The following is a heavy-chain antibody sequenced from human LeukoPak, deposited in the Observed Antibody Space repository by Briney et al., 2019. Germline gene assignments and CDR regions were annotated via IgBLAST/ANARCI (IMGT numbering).Heavy chain of an antibody. CDR3: ARELKVITMVREWYWFDP. CDR2: IIPIFGTA. Sequence: SVKVSCKASGGTFSSYAISWVRQAPGQGLEWMGRIIPIFGTANYAQKSQGRVTITTDESTSTAYMELSSLRSEDTAVYYCARELKVITMVREWYWFDPWGQGTLVTVSS. V-gene: IGHV1-69*05. D-gene: IGHD3-10*01. CDR1: GGTFSSYA. J-gene: IGHJ5*02.